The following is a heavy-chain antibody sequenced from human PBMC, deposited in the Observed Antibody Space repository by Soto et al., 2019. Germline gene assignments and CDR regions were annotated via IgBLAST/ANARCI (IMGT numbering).Heavy chain of an antibody. D-gene: IGHD3-10*01. V-gene: IGHV4-31*03. CDR3: AREAYYGSEDHPNYYGMDV. Sequence: SETLSLTCTVSGVSISSCGYYWNWIRQHPGKGLEWIGYSYYSGNTYYNPSLKSRVTISVDTSKNQFSLRLTSVTAADTAVYYCAREAYYGSEDHPNYYGMDVWGQGTTVTVSS. CDR1: GVSISSCGYY. J-gene: IGHJ6*02. CDR2: SYYSGNT.